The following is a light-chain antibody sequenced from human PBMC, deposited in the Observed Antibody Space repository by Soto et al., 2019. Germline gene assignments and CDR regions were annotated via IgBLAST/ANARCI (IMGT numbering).Light chain of an antibody. V-gene: IGKV1-5*01. CDR1: QSISSW. Sequence: DIHMTQAPSTLSASVGDRVTITCRASQSISSWLAWYQQKPGKAPKLLIYAASSLQSGVPARFSGSGSGTDFTLTISSLQPDDFAIYYCQQYINFPWTFGQGTKVDIK. CDR2: AAS. J-gene: IGKJ1*01. CDR3: QQYINFPWT.